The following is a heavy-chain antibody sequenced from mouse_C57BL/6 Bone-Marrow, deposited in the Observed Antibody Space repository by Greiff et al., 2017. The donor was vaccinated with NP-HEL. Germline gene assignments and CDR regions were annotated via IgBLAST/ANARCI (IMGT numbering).Heavy chain of an antibody. J-gene: IGHJ4*01. CDR1: GYSITSGYY. V-gene: IGHV3-6*01. Sequence: VQLKQSGPGLVKPSQSLSLTCSVTGYSITSGYYWNWIRQFPGNKLEWMGYISYDGSNNYNPSLKNRISITRDPSKNQFFLKLNSVTTEDTATYYCARGDVYAMDYWGQGTSVTVSS. CDR3: ARGDVYAMDY. CDR2: ISYDGSN.